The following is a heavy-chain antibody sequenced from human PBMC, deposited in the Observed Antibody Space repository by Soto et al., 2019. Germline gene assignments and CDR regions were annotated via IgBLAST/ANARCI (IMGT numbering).Heavy chain of an antibody. Sequence: EVQLLESGGDLVQPGGSLRLSCAASGFTFSSYVMSWVRQAPGKGLEWVSGVSGSGGSTDYADSVKGRFTISRDNSKNTLYLQMNGLRAEDTAVYYCAREPPTRITMARGAFDIWGQGTMVTVSS. CDR2: VSGSGGST. CDR3: AREPPTRITMARGAFDI. D-gene: IGHD3-10*01. CDR1: GFTFSSYV. J-gene: IGHJ3*02. V-gene: IGHV3-23*01.